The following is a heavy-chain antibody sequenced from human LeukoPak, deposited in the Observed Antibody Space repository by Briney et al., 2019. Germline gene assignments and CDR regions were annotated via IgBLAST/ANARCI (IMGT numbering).Heavy chain of an antibody. J-gene: IGHJ3*02. CDR3: ARFRLVTPSLGAFDI. Sequence: GGSLRLSCAASGFTFSSYEMNWVRQAPGKGLEWVSYISSSGSTIYYADSVKGRFTISRDNAKNSMYLQMNSLTAEDTAVYYCARFRLVTPSLGAFDIWGQGTTGTVSS. V-gene: IGHV3-48*03. CDR1: GFTFSSYE. CDR2: ISSSGSTI. D-gene: IGHD2-21*02.